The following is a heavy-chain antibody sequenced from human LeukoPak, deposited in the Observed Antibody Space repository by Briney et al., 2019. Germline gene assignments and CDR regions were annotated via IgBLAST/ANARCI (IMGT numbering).Heavy chain of an antibody. V-gene: IGHV3-21*01. CDR3: ARDLGIPDYYGMDV. J-gene: IGHJ6*02. CDR1: GFTFATYT. Sequence: GGSLRLSCTGAGFTFATYTFNWVRQAPGKGLEWVASIGATQTYIYYADSVKGRFTISRDNAKNSLYLQMNSLRAEDTAVYYCARDLGIPDYYGMDVWGQGTTVTVSS. CDR2: IGATQTYI.